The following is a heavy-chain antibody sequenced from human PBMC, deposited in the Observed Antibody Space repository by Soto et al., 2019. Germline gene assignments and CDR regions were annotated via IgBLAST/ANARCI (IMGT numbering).Heavy chain of an antibody. CDR1: GGSFSGYY. J-gene: IGHJ4*02. Sequence: ETLSLTCAVYGGSFSGYYWSWIRQPPGKGLEWIGEINHSGSTNYNPSLKSRVTISVDTSKNQFSLKLSSVTAADTAVYYCARSKYYYDSSGYYFLYYFDYWGQGTLVTVSS. CDR3: ARSKYYYDSSGYYFLYYFDY. CDR2: INHSGST. D-gene: IGHD3-22*01. V-gene: IGHV4-34*01.